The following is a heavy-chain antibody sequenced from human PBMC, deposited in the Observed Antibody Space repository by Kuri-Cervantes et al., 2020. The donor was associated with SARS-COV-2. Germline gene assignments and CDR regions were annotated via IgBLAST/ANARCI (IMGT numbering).Heavy chain of an antibody. CDR2: IYFSGST. CDR3: ARIFVPAAILTDGWYFDL. J-gene: IGHJ2*01. CDR1: GGSISSGSYY. D-gene: IGHD2-2*02. V-gene: IGHV4-39*07. Sequence: SETLSLTCTVSGGSISSGSYYWSWIRQPPGKGLEWIGAIYFSGSTFYNPSLTSRVTISIDTSKNQFSLKLSSVTAADTALYYCARIFVPAAILTDGWYFDLWGRGTLVTVSS.